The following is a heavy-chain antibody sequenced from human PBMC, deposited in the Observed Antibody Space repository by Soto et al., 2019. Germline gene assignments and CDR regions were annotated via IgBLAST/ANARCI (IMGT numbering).Heavy chain of an antibody. CDR2: IHHSGTT. J-gene: IGHJ5*02. CDR3: ARVRQYCSATSCYLDP. V-gene: IGHV4-4*02. Sequence: PSETLSLTCGVSGGSISSTNWWHWVRQPPGKGLEWIGEIHHSGTTNYNPSLKSRVAISVDKSKNQFSLKLNSVTAADTAVYYCARVRQYCSATSCYLDPWGRGTLVTVSS. D-gene: IGHD2-2*01. CDR1: GGSISSTNW.